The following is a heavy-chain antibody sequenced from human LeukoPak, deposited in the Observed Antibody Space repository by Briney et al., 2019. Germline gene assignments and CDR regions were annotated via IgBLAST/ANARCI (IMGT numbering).Heavy chain of an antibody. CDR3: ARSPGGGYKNYFDY. Sequence: NPSETLSLTCTVSGGSISSSYWSWIRQPPGKGLEWIGCIYYSGSSNYNPSVKSRVTISVDTSKNQFSLKLTSVTAADTAVYYCARSPGGGYKNYFDYWGQGTLVTDTS. CDR2: IYYSGSS. CDR1: GGSISSSY. D-gene: IGHD5-24*01. J-gene: IGHJ4*02. V-gene: IGHV4-59*01.